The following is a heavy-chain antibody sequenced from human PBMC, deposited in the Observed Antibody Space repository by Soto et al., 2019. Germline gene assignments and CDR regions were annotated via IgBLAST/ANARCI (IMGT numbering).Heavy chain of an antibody. CDR2: ISQSGNT. CDR1: SGSFSGYY. D-gene: IGHD6-6*01. J-gene: IGHJ4*02. Sequence: PSETLSLTCSIYSGSFSGYYWSWIRQPPGKGLEWIGEISQSGNTNYSPSLKSRVSISIDTSKKQFSPNLASVSAADTAVYYCARAPKVNGSSQTRPDFWGQGALVTVSS. V-gene: IGHV4-34*01. CDR3: ARAPKVNGSSQTRPDF.